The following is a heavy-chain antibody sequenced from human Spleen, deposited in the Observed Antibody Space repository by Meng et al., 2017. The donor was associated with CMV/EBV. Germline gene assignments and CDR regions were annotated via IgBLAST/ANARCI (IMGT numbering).Heavy chain of an antibody. D-gene: IGHD6-19*01. CDR1: YTFTGYY. J-gene: IGHJ5*02. Sequence: YTFTGYYMHWVRQAPGQGLEWMRWINPSSGGTNYAQKFQGWVTVTRDTSISTAYMELSRLRSDDTAVYYCARALSSSGWYNQRFDPWGQGTLVTVSS. CDR3: ARALSSSGWYNQRFDP. CDR2: INPSSGGT. V-gene: IGHV1-2*04.